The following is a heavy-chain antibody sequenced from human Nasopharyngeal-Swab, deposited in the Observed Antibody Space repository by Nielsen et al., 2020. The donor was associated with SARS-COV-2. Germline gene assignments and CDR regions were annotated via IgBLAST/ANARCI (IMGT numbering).Heavy chain of an antibody. D-gene: IGHD2-2*01. J-gene: IGHJ4*02. CDR1: GGTFSSYA. CDR3: ARVRTLVMEYQLLMESDY. V-gene: IGHV1-69*05. CDR2: IIPIFGTA. Sequence: SVKVSCKASGGTFSSYAISWVRQPPGQGLEWMGGIIPIFGTANYAQKLQGRVTMTTDTSTSTAYMELRSLRSDDTAVYYCARVRTLVMEYQLLMESDYWGQGTLVTVSS.